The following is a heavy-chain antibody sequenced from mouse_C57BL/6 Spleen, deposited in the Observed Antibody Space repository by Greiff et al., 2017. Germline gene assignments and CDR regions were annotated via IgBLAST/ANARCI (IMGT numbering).Heavy chain of an antibody. J-gene: IGHJ3*01. D-gene: IGHD1-3*01. CDR3: TRCGTSAWFAY. CDR1: GYTFPDYE. V-gene: IGHV1-15*01. CDR2: IAPEPGGT. Sequence: VQLQQSGAELVRPGASVTLSCKASGYTFPDYEMHWVKQTPVHGLEWIGAIAPEPGGTAYNQTFKGKAILTADKTSRTAYMELRSLTSDDSSVYYCTRCGTSAWFAYWGQGTLVTVSA.